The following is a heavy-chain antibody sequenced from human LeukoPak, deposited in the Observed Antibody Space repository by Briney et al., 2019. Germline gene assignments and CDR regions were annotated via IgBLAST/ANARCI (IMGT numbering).Heavy chain of an antibody. D-gene: IGHD6-13*01. CDR3: AKARQLVPYNWFDP. CDR2: ISYDGSNK. J-gene: IGHJ5*02. CDR1: GFTFSSYG. Sequence: GGSLRLSCAASGFTFSSYGMHWVRQAPGKGLEWVAVISYDGSNKYCADSVKGRFTISRDNSKNTLYLQMNSLRAEDTAVYYCAKARQLVPYNWFDPWGQGTLVTVSS. V-gene: IGHV3-30*18.